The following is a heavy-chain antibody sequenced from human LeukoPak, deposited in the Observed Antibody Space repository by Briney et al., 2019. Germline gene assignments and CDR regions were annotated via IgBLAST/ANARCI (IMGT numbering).Heavy chain of an antibody. CDR2: IYTSGST. Sequence: PSETLSLTCAVSGGSISTYYWSWIRQPAGKGLEWTGRIYTSGSTNYNPSLKSRVTMSVDTSKNQFSLKLTSVTAADTAVYYCARDLGSNWYFDSWGQGTQVTVSS. J-gene: IGHJ4*02. CDR1: GGSISTYY. D-gene: IGHD6-13*01. V-gene: IGHV4-4*07. CDR3: ARDLGSNWYFDS.